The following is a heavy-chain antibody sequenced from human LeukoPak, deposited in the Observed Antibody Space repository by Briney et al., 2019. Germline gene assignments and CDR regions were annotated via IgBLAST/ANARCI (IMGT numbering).Heavy chain of an antibody. V-gene: IGHV3-23*01. CDR3: AKDSGPPRYGGYPSSDY. J-gene: IGHJ4*02. CDR2: ISGSGGST. Sequence: PGGSLRLSCAASGFTFSSYAMSWVRQAPGKGLEWVSAISGSGGSTYYADSAKGRFTISRDNSKNTLYLQMNSLRAEDTAVYYCAKDSGPPRYGGYPSSDYWGQGTLVTVSS. CDR1: GFTFSSYA. D-gene: IGHD5-12*01.